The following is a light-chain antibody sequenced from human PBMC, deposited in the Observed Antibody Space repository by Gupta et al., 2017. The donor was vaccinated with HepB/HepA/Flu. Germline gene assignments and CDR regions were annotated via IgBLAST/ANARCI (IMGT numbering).Light chain of an antibody. CDR3: QQYNNWART. V-gene: IGKV3-15*01. Sequence: EIVMTQSPATLPVSPGKRATLPCSASQSVSNKLAWYQQTPGQAPRLLISGASTRATGIPARFSGSGSGTEFTPTISSQQSEEFAVYCYQQYNNWARTFGEGTKVDIK. J-gene: IGKJ1*01. CDR2: GAS. CDR1: QSVSNK.